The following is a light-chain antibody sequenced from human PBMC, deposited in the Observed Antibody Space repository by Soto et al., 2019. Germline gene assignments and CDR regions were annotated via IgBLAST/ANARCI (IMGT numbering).Light chain of an antibody. CDR2: GAS. V-gene: IGKV3-20*01. CDR3: QQYGSSGT. Sequence: EIVVTQSPGTLSLSPGGRATLSCMASQSVSNNYLAWYQQKPGQAPRLLIYGASNRATGIPDRFSGSGSGTDYTLTISRLEPEDFAVYYCQQYGSSGTFGQGTKVEIK. J-gene: IGKJ1*01. CDR1: QSVSNNY.